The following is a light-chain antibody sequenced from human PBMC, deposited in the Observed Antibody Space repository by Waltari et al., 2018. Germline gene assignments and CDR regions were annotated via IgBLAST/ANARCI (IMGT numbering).Light chain of an antibody. V-gene: IGLV1-44*01. CDR1: RSNIGSNS. Sequence: QSVLTQPPSASGTPGQSVTIPCSGSRSNIGSNSVNWYQQRPGSAPKLLIYNDEHRPSGVPDRFSGSKSGTSASLAISGLQSEDEADYYCAAWDDSLNGWVFGGGTKLTVL. J-gene: IGLJ3*02. CDR3: AAWDDSLNGWV. CDR2: NDE.